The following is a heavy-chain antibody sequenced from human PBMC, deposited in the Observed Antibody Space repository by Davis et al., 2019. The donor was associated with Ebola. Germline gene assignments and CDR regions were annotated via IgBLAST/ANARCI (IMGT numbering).Heavy chain of an antibody. CDR1: GFTFSDYY. V-gene: IGHV3-11*01. CDR3: ATGELLAEYFQH. D-gene: IGHD1-26*01. CDR2: ISSSGSTI. Sequence: GESLKISCAASGFTFSDYYMSWIRQAPGKGLEWVPYISSSGSTIYYADSVKGRFTISRDNAKNSLYLQMNSLRAEDTAVYYCATGELLAEYFQHWGQGTLVTVSS. J-gene: IGHJ1*01.